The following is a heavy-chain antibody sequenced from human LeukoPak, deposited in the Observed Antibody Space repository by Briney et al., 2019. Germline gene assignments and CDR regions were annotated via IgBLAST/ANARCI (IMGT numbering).Heavy chain of an antibody. CDR3: ARGDLLVVTATWAFDP. V-gene: IGHV4-38-2*01. CDR1: GGSFSGYY. CDR2: ISHGGGT. D-gene: IGHD2-21*02. J-gene: IGHJ5*02. Sequence: SETLSLTCAVYGGSFSGYYWGWIRQPPGKGLEYIGSISHGGGTYYNPSLKSRLTISLDTSKNQFSLKLSSVTAADTAVYFCARGDLLVVTATWAFDPWGQGTLVTVSS.